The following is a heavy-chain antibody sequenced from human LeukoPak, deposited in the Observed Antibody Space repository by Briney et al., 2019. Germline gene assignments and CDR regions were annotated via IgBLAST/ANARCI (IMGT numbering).Heavy chain of an antibody. J-gene: IGHJ4*02. CDR2: TYYRSKWYN. D-gene: IGHD6-19*01. CDR1: GDSVSSNSAS. Sequence: SQTLSLTCAISGDSVSSNSASWNWIRQSPSRGLEWLGRTYYRSKWYNDYAVSVKSRITINPDTSKNQFSLQLNSVNPDDTAVYYCPRGLMKEYNSGWYMHYFDYWGQAPLAPVSP. CDR3: PRGLMKEYNSGWYMHYFDY. V-gene: IGHV6-1*01.